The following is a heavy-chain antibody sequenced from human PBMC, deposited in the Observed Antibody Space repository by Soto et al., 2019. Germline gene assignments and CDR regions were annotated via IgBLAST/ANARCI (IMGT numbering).Heavy chain of an antibody. D-gene: IGHD3-22*01. CDR3: ARESIRDGISGFNFDY. CDR1: GDTFSNYA. CDR2: ILPVFGTA. Sequence: QVHLVQSGAEVKKPGSSVKVSCKASGDTFSNYAINWVRQAPGQGLEWMGGILPVFGTANYAQKFQGRVTLTADASTTTAYMELSSMRSEETAVYYCARESIRDGISGFNFDYWGQGTLVTVSS. J-gene: IGHJ4*02. V-gene: IGHV1-69*01.